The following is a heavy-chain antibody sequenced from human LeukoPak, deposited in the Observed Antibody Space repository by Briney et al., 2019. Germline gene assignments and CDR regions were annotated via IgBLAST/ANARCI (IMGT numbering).Heavy chain of an antibody. D-gene: IGHD5-12*01. V-gene: IGHV3-23*01. CDR1: GFTFSSYA. CDR3: ARVGYSGYDYDY. Sequence: GSLRLSFEASGFTFSSYAMSWVRQAPGKGLEWVSVISGSGDSTYYADSVEGRCTISRDNSKDALYLQMNSLRAEDTAVYYCARVGYSGYDYDYWGQGTLVTVSS. J-gene: IGHJ4*02. CDR2: ISGSGDST.